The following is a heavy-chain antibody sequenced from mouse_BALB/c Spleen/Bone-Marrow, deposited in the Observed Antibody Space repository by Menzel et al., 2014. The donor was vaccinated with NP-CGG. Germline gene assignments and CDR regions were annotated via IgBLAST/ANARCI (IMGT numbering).Heavy chain of an antibody. V-gene: IGHV5-6-3*01. CDR3: ARDSNDY. CDR1: GFTFSSYG. CDR2: INSNGGST. Sequence: EVMLVESGGGLVQPGGSLKLSCAASGFTFSSYGVSWVRQTPDKRLELVATINSNGGSTYYPDSVKGRFTISRDNAKNTLYLQMSSLKSEDTAMYYCARDSNDYWGQGTTLTVSS. J-gene: IGHJ2*01.